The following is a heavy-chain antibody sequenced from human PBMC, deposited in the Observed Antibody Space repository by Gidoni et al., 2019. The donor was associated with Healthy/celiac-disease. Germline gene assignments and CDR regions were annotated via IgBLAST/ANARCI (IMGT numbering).Heavy chain of an antibody. J-gene: IGHJ5*02. D-gene: IGHD2-2*02. V-gene: IGHV4-39*01. CDR2: IYCSGST. Sequence: QLQLQESGPGLVKPSETLSLTCTVSGGSISSSSYYWGWIRQPPGKGLEWIGSIYCSGSTYYNPSRKSRVTISVDTSKNQFSLKLSSVTAADTAVYYCARHVVVVPAAIPGGFDPWGQGTLVTVSS. CDR1: GGSISSSSYY. CDR3: ARHVVVVPAAIPGGFDP.